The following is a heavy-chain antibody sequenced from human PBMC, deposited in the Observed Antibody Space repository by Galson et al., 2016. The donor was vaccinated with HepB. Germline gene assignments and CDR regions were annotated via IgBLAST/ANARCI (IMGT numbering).Heavy chain of an antibody. V-gene: IGHV3-74*03. CDR2: VDSDGGDT. CDR3: ARDLSGPDR. CDR1: GFAFNSYW. J-gene: IGHJ5*02. Sequence: SLRLSCAASGFAFNSYWMHWVRQAPGKGLVWVSRVDSDGGDTTCTDSVKGRFTISRDNAENTVYLQMNRLRAEDTALYYCARDLSGPDRWGQGTLVTVSP.